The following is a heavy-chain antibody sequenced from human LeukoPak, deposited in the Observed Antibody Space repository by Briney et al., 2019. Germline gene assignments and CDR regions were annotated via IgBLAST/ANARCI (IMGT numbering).Heavy chain of an antibody. CDR1: VGTFSSYA. V-gene: IGHV1-69*13. D-gene: IGHD5-18*01. Sequence: GASVKVSCKASVGTFSSYAISWVRQAPGQGLEWMGGIIPIFGTANYAQKFQGRVTITADESTSTAYMELSSLRSEDTAVYYCAREWMSSKVIWFDPWGQGTLVTVSS. CDR2: IIPIFGTA. J-gene: IGHJ5*02. CDR3: AREWMSSKVIWFDP.